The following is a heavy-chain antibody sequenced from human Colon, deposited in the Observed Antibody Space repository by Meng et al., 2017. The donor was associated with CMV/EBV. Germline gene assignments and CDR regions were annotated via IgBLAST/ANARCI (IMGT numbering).Heavy chain of an antibody. CDR2: ISSSSSYI. CDR1: GFTFSSYS. D-gene: IGHD3-10*01. CDR3: ASRWFGESPGNYLSPYYFDF. V-gene: IGHV3-21*01. Sequence: GGSLRLSCAASGFTFSSYSMNWVRQAPGKGLEWVSSISSSSSYIYYADSVKGRFTISRDNAKNSLYLQMNSLRAEDTAVYYCASRWFGESPGNYLSPYYFDFWGQGTLVTVSS. J-gene: IGHJ4*02.